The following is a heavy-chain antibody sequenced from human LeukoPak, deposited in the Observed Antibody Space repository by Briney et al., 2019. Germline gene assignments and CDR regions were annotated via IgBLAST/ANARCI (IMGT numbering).Heavy chain of an antibody. CDR2: INQDGSEK. CDR3: GRGWPGYTSPLDY. D-gene: IGHD5-12*01. J-gene: IGHJ4*02. CDR1: GFTFSSYS. V-gene: IGHV3-7*01. Sequence: GGSLRLSCAASGFTFSSYSMNWVRQAPGEGLKWVATINQDGSEKHYVDSVKGRFIISRDNAKNSLFLQMNSLRAEDTAVYYCGRGWPGYTSPLDYWGQGTLVTVSS.